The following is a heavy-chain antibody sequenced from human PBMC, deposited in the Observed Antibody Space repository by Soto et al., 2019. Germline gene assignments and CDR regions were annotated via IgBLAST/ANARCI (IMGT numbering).Heavy chain of an antibody. J-gene: IGHJ4*02. CDR1: GFTFGSYA. CDR2: SSPSGAGT. CDR3: AKLHYYDSTGYYRHLDY. V-gene: IGHV3-23*01. Sequence: GSLRLSCVASGFTFGSYAMIWVRQVPGKGLEWVSISSPSGAGTHYADSVKGRFTISRDNFKNTVFLQMNSLRAEDTAEYFCAKLHYYDSTGYYRHLDYWGQGTLVTVSS. D-gene: IGHD3-22*01.